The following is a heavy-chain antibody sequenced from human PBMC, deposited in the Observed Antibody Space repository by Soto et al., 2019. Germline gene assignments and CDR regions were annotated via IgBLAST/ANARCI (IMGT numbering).Heavy chain of an antibody. CDR3: ARGNSGAFDL. Sequence: QVQLVQSGAEVKKPGASVKVSCKASGYTFTTYSMHWVRQAPGQRLEWMGWMNPLNGDTKYSQRFQGRLSIIRDTSASTAHMELSSLRSEDTAIYYCARGNSGAFDLWGQGTMVTVSS. CDR2: MNPLNGDT. J-gene: IGHJ3*01. D-gene: IGHD6-19*01. V-gene: IGHV1-3*01. CDR1: GYTFTTYS.